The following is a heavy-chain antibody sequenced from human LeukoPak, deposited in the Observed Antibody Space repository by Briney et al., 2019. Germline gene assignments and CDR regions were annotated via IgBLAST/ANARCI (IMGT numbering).Heavy chain of an antibody. D-gene: IGHD3-10*01. V-gene: IGHV4-59*01. J-gene: IGHJ4*02. CDR3: ARDLGSFFDY. CDR1: GGSISSYY. CDR2: IYYSGST. Sequence: SETLSLTCTVSGGSISSYYWSWTRQPPGKGLEWIGYIYYSGSTNYNPSLKSRVTISVDTSKNQFSLKLSSVTAADTAVYYCARDLGSFFDYWGQGTLVTVSS.